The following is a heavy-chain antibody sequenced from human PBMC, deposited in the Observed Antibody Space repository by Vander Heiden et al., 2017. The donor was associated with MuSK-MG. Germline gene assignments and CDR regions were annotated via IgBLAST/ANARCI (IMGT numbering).Heavy chain of an antibody. V-gene: IGHV3-74*01. CDR2: INSEGSST. Sequence: EVQLVESGGGLVQPGGSLRLSCAASGFTFSSYWMHWVRQAPGKGLGWVARINSEGSSTSYADSVKGRFTISRDNAKNTLYLQMNSLRGEDTAVYYCARDYSTVTTYYYYYRDVWGKGTTVTVAS. CDR1: GFTFSSYW. J-gene: IGHJ6*03. CDR3: ARDYSTVTTYYYYYRDV. D-gene: IGHD4-17*01.